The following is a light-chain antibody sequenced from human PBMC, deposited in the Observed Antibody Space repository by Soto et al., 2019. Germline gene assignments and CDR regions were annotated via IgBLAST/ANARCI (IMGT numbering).Light chain of an antibody. CDR2: GAS. V-gene: IGKV3-15*01. CDR3: PQYNNWPSIT. Sequence: EIVMTQSPATLSVSPEERATLSCRASQSVSSNLAWYQQKPGQAPRLLIYGASTRATGIPARFSGSGSGTEFTLTISSLQSEDFAVYYCPQYNNWPSITFGQGTRLEIK. J-gene: IGKJ5*01. CDR1: QSVSSN.